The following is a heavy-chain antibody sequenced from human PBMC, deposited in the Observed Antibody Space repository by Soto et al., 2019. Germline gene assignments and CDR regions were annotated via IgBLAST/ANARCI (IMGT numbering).Heavy chain of an antibody. J-gene: IGHJ4*02. CDR1: GFTFGDYA. CDR2: IRSKAYGGTT. V-gene: IGHV3-49*03. CDR3: TRYYYGSGSYYNLPYFDY. D-gene: IGHD3-10*01. Sequence: AGGSLRLSCTASGFTFGDYAMSWFRQAPGKGLEWVGFIRSKAYGGTTEYAASVKGRFTISRDDSKSIAYLQMNSLKTEDTAVYYCTRYYYGSGSYYNLPYFDYWGRGTLVTVS.